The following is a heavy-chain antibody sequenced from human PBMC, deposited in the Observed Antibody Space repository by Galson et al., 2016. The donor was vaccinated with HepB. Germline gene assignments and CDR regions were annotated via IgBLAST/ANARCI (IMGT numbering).Heavy chain of an antibody. V-gene: IGHV3-21*01. J-gene: IGHJ4*02. CDR2: MTSTNYR. CDR3: ARGLPSERGTTPHDY. Sequence: SLRLSCAASGFTLSSYNMNWVRQAPGKGLEWVSSMTSTNYRYYADSVRGRFTISRDNAKNSLYLQMNSLSAEDTTVYYCARGLPSERGTTPHDYWGQGTLVTVSS. D-gene: IGHD1-1*01. CDR1: GFTLSSYN.